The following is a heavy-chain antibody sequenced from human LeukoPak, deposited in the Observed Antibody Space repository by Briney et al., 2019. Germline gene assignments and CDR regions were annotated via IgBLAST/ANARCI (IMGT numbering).Heavy chain of an antibody. J-gene: IGHJ4*02. CDR3: AKAPGVATVHFDY. Sequence: GGSLRLSCAASGFTFDDYAMHWVRQAPGKGLEWVSGISWNSGSIGYADSVKGRFTISRDNAKNSLYLQMNSLRAEDTALYYCAKAPGVATVHFDYWGQGTLVTVSS. CDR2: ISWNSGSI. CDR1: GFTFDDYA. V-gene: IGHV3-9*01. D-gene: IGHD5-12*01.